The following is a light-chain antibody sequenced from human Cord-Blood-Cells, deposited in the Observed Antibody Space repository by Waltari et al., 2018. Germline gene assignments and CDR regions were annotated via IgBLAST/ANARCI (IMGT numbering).Light chain of an antibody. V-gene: IGKV4-1*01. J-gene: IGKJ2*01. CDR1: QSVLYISNNKNY. Sequence: DIVMTQSPDSLPVSLGERATINCKSSQSVLYISNNKNYLAWYQQKPGQPPKLLIYWASNRDCVVPDRFRGSGSRTDFSLTISRLQAEDAAVYYCQQYYSTPPTFGQGTKLEIK. CDR2: WAS. CDR3: QQYYSTPPT.